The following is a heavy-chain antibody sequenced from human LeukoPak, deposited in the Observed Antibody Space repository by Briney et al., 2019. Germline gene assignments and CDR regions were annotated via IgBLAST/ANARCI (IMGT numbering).Heavy chain of an antibody. D-gene: IGHD3-22*01. J-gene: IGHJ4*02. Sequence: GRSLRLSCAASGFVFSSNSMIWVRQAPGKGLEWVSYISSSSSTIYYADSVKGRFTISRDNSKNTLYLQMNSLRAEDTAVYYCARDRDGMIVVVNFDYWGQGTLVTVSS. CDR2: ISSSSSTI. CDR1: GFVFSSNS. V-gene: IGHV3-48*01. CDR3: ARDRDGMIVVVNFDY.